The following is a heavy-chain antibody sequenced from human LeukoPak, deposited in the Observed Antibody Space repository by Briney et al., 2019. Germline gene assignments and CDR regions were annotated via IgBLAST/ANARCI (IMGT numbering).Heavy chain of an antibody. D-gene: IGHD3-22*01. CDR2: ISGSGGST. V-gene: IGHV3-23*01. CDR3: AKVFPLVSSDYYQGRGGYYFGN. CDR1: GFTFSSCG. Sequence: GGTLRLSCAASGFTFSSCGMSWVRQAPGKGLEWVSAISGSGGSTYYADSVKGRFTISRDNSKNTLYLQMNSLRAEDTAVYYCAKVFPLVSSDYYQGRGGYYFGNWGQGTLVTVSS. J-gene: IGHJ4*02.